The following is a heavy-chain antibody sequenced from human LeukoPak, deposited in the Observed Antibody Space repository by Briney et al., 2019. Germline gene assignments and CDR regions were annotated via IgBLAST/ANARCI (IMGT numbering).Heavy chain of an antibody. CDR1: GGSFSSYY. CDR3: AKSNGYGLVDI. D-gene: IGHD3-10*01. Sequence: PSETLSLTCTVSGGSFSSYYWSWIRQPAGKGLEWIGRIHNSGSTNYNPSLKSRVTMSLDTSKNQFSLKLSSVTAADTAVYYCAKSNGYGLVDIWGQGTMVTVSS. J-gene: IGHJ3*02. V-gene: IGHV4-4*07. CDR2: IHNSGST.